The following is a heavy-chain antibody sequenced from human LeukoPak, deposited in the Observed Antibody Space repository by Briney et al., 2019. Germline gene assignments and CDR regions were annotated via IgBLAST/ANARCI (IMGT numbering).Heavy chain of an antibody. CDR2: MNPNSGNT. CDR1: GYTFTSYD. V-gene: IGHV1-8*01. J-gene: IGHJ6*02. Sequence: ASVKVSCKASGYTFTSYDINWVRQAAGQGLEWMGWMNPNSGNTGYAQNFQGRVTMTRNISITTAYMELSSLRSEDTAVYYCAKIGGYGSGNYYYTMDVWGQGTTVTVSS. CDR3: AKIGGYGSGNYYYTMDV. D-gene: IGHD3-10*01.